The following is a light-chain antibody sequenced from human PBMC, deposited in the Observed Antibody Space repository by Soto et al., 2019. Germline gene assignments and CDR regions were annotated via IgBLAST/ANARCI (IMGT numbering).Light chain of an antibody. V-gene: IGKV3-20*01. Sequence: ETVLTQSPGTLSLSPGERATLSCRASQSISTSHYVAWYQQKAGQAPRLLSYDSSMRAAGIPDRFSGSGSGTDFTLTISRLEPEDFAVYFCQQYGRPPKTFGPGTKVDIK. CDR2: DSS. CDR1: QSISTSH. CDR3: QQYGRPPKT. J-gene: IGKJ1*01.